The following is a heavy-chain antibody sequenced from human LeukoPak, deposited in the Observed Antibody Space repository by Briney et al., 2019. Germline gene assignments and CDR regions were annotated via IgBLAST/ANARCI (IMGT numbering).Heavy chain of an antibody. CDR2: ISGSGGSK. J-gene: IGHJ4*02. CDR1: GFTFSSYA. CDR3: AKDSAIFGVVIIPLDY. Sequence: GGSLRLSCAASGFTFSSYAMSWVRQAPGKGLEWVSAISGSGGSKYYADSVKGRFTISRDNSKNTLYLQMNSLRAEDTAVYYCAKDSAIFGVVIIPLDYWGQGTLVTVSS. V-gene: IGHV3-23*01. D-gene: IGHD3-3*01.